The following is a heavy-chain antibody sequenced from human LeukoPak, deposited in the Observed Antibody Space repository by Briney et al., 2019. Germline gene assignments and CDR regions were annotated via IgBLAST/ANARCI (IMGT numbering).Heavy chain of an antibody. V-gene: IGHV3-30*04. Sequence: GGSLRLSCAPSGFTFRNYAMHWVRQAPGKGLEWVAVISYAGSNEHYADSVKGRFTISRDNSKNILFLRMNSLRAEDTAVCYCARGDFRWEMATTIAFDIWDQGTMVTVSS. CDR2: ISYAGSNE. J-gene: IGHJ3*02. D-gene: IGHD5-24*01. CDR1: GFTFRNYA. CDR3: ARGDFRWEMATTIAFDI.